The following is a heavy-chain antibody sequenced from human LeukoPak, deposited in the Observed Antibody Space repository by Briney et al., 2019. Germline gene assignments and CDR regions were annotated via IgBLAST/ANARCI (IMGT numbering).Heavy chain of an antibody. D-gene: IGHD3-22*01. J-gene: IGHJ3*02. CDR1: GFTFSSYV. CDR2: IWYDGSNK. CDR3: AKDKFPPLIVVVTDAFDI. V-gene: IGHV3-33*06. Sequence: PGRSLRLSCAASGFTFSSYVMHWVRQAPGKGLEWVAVIWYDGSNKYYADSVKGRFTISRDNSKNTLYLQMNSLRAEDTAEYYCAKDKFPPLIVVVTDAFDIWGQGTMVTVSS.